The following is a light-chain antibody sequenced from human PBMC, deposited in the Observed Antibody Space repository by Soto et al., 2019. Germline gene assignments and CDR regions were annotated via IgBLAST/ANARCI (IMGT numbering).Light chain of an antibody. V-gene: IGKV1-39*01. CDR1: QSISTY. CDR2: AAS. Sequence: DIQITQSPSSLSTSALERFTITCRAGQSISTYLNWYQQKSGKPPKLLISAASSLQSGVPSRFSGSGSGTDFTLTISSLQPEDFATYYCQQSFSTLGWTFGQGTKVDIK. CDR3: QQSFSTLGWT. J-gene: IGKJ1*01.